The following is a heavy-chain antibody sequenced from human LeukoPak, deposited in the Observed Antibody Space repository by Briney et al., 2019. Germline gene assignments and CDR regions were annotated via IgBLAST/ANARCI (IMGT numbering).Heavy chain of an antibody. J-gene: IGHJ4*02. CDR2: ISYDGSNK. CDR1: GFTFSSYA. D-gene: IGHD2-2*01. V-gene: IGHV3-30-3*01. CDR3: AREGTRYCSSTSCSPFGDFDY. Sequence: PGGSLRLSCAASGFTFSSYAMHWVRQAPGKGLEWVAVISYDGSNKYYADSVKGRFTISRDNSKNTLYLQMNSLRAEDTAVYYCAREGTRYCSSTSCSPFGDFDYWGQGTLVTVSS.